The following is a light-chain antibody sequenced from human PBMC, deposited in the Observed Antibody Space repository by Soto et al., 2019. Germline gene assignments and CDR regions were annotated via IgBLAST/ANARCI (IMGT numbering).Light chain of an antibody. Sequence: EIVLTQSPGTLSLSPGERATLSSRASQCFSISYLAWYQQKPGQAPRLLIYGASSRATGIPDRFSGSGSGTDFTLTISRLEPEDFAVYYCQQYGSSPPITFGQGTRLEIK. CDR1: QCFSISY. CDR2: GAS. CDR3: QQYGSSPPIT. V-gene: IGKV3-20*01. J-gene: IGKJ5*01.